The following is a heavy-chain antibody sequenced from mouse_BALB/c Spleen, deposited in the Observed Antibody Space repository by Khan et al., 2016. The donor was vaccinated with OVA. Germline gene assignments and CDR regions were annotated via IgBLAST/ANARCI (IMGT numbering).Heavy chain of an antibody. J-gene: IGHJ4*01. CDR1: GFSLTSYG. CDR3: DRQPYYHYYVMDY. D-gene: IGHD1-1*02. CDR2: IWSDGDT. V-gene: IGHV2-6-1*01. Sequence: QVQLKQSGPGLVAPSQSLSITCTISGFSLTSYGVPWLRQPPGKGLEWLVVIWSDGDTASNSALKSRLSISKDNSKSQVFLKMNSSQTEDTDMYDRDRQPYYHYYVMDYWGQGTSVTVSA.